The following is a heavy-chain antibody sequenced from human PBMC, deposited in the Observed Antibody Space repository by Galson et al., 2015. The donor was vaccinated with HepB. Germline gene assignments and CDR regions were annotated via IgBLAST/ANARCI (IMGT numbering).Heavy chain of an antibody. Sequence: CAISGDSVSSNSAAWNWIRQSPSRGLEWLGGTYHRSKWYNDYAVSVKSRISINPDTSKNQFSLQLNSVTPDDTAVYYCARGEMAEWGQGTLVTVSS. D-gene: IGHD5-24*01. V-gene: IGHV6-1*01. J-gene: IGHJ4*02. CDR1: GDSVSSNSAA. CDR3: ARGEMAE. CDR2: TYHRSKWYN.